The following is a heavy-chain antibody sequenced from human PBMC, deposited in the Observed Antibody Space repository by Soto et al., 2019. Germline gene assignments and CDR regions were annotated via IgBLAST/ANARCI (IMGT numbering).Heavy chain of an antibody. V-gene: IGHV4-59*01. CDR3: ARDFSSGYGLDY. J-gene: IGHJ4*02. CDR2: IYYSGST. D-gene: IGHD5-12*01. CDR1: GGSISSYY. Sequence: QVQLQESGPGLVKPSETLSLTCTVSGGSISSYYWSWIRQPPGKGLEWIGYIYYSGSTNYNPSLTSRVHLSVDTSKTQFSLKLSSVTAADTAVYYCARDFSSGYGLDYWGQGTLVTVSS.